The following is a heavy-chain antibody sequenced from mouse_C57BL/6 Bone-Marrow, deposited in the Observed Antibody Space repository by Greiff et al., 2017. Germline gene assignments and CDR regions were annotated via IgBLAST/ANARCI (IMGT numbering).Heavy chain of an antibody. CDR3: AREDGYWYFDV. CDR2: ISSGGSYT. D-gene: IGHD1-1*01. V-gene: IGHV5-6*01. CDR1: GFTFSSYG. J-gene: IGHJ1*03. Sequence: EVMLVESGGDLVKPGGSLKLSCAASGFTFSSYGMSWVRQTPDKRLEWVATISSGGSYTYYPDSVKGRFTISRDNAKKTLYLQRSSLQSEDTAMYYCAREDGYWYFDVWGTGTTVTVSS.